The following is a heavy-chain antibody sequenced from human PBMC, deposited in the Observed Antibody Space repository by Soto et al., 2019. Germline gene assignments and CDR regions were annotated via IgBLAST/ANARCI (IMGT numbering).Heavy chain of an antibody. D-gene: IGHD1-7*01. CDR1: GGSISSGGYS. CDR3: AGSITGTTLHY. J-gene: IGHJ4*02. CDR2: IYHSGST. V-gene: IGHV4-30-2*01. Sequence: QLQLQESGSGLVKPSQTLSLTCAVSGGSISSGGYSWSWIRQPPGKGLEWIGYIYHSGSTYYNPSRKRRVTISVDRSKNQFSLKLSSVTAADPAVYYCAGSITGTTLHYWGQGTLVTVSS.